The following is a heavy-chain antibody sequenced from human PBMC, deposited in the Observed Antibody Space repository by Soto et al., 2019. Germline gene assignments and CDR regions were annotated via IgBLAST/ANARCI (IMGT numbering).Heavy chain of an antibody. Sequence: QITLKESGPTLVKPTQTLTLTCTVSGFSLSSNGVGVGWIRQPPGKALEWLAIVYWNDDKRYSPSLETRLTIARDASKNQVVLTMTNMDPVDTATYYCADRHFNKVAYFDYWGHGTLVTVSS. J-gene: IGHJ4*01. V-gene: IGHV2-5*01. CDR1: GFSLSSNGVG. CDR2: VYWNDDK. CDR3: ADRHFNKVAYFDY.